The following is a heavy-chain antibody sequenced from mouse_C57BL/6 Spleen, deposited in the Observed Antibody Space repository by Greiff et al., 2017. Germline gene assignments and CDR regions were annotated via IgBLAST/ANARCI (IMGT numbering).Heavy chain of an antibody. J-gene: IGHJ4*01. CDR2: IHPNSGST. Sequence: QVQLQQPGAELVKPGASVKLSCKASGYTFTSYWMHWVKQRPGQGLEWIGMIHPNSGSTNYNEKFKSKATLTVDKSSSTAYMQLSSLTSEDSAVYYCARSGFYYGNYDAMDYWGQGTSVTVAS. D-gene: IGHD2-1*01. V-gene: IGHV1-64*01. CDR3: ARSGFYYGNYDAMDY. CDR1: GYTFTSYW.